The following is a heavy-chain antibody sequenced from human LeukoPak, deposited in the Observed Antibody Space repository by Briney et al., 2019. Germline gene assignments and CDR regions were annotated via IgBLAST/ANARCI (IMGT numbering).Heavy chain of an antibody. V-gene: IGHV4-39*01. CDR1: GGSISSSSYY. J-gene: IGHJ4*02. CDR2: IYCSGST. CDR3: ASGYSSSWYLFY. Sequence: SETLSLTCTVSGGSISSSSYYWGWIRQPPGKGLEWIGSIYCSGSTYYNPSLKSRVTISVDTSKNQFSLKLSSVTAADTAVYYCASGYSSSWYLFYWGQGTLVTVSS. D-gene: IGHD6-13*01.